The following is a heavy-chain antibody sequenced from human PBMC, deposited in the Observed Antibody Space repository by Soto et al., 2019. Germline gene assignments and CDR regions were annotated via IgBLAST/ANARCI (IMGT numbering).Heavy chain of an antibody. J-gene: IGHJ4*02. D-gene: IGHD1-26*01. CDR1: GFSSSSYG. CDR3: ARDRDGGTYTYFDN. CDR2: LSHDGSNK. Sequence: XGSLRLSCAASGFSSSSYGFHWVRQAPGKGLEWVAFLSHDGSNKYYADSVRGRFTISRDNSKNTVYLQMNSLRPDDTAVYYCARDRDGGTYTYFDNWGQGTRVTVSS. V-gene: IGHV3-30*19.